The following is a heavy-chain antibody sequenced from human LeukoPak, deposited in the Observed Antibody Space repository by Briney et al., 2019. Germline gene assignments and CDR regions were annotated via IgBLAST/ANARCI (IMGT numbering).Heavy chain of an antibody. V-gene: IGHV1-69*05. CDR2: IIPIFSTA. CDR1: GGTFSSYA. CDR3: ARGRPYYDILTGYQSYYFDY. J-gene: IGHJ4*02. D-gene: IGHD3-9*01. Sequence: GASVKVSCKASGGTFSSYAISWVRQAPGQGLEWMGGIIPIFSTANYAQKFQGRVTMTRNTSISTAYMELSSLRSEDTAVYYCARGRPYYDILTGYQSYYFDYWGQGTLVTVSS.